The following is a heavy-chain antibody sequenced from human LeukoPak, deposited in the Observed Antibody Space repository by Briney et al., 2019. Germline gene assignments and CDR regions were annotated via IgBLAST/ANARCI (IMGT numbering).Heavy chain of an antibody. CDR1: GYTFTSYD. J-gene: IGHJ4*02. V-gene: IGHV1-8*01. CDR2: MNPNSGNT. CDR3: TRDRDVGYYGSGSPNGRRGLDY. D-gene: IGHD3-10*01. Sequence: ASVKVSCKASGYTFTSYDINCVRQATVQGLEWMGWMNPNSGNTGYAQKFQGRVTMTRNTSISTAYMELSSLRAEDTAVYYCTRDRDVGYYGSGSPNGRRGLDYWGQGTLVTVSS.